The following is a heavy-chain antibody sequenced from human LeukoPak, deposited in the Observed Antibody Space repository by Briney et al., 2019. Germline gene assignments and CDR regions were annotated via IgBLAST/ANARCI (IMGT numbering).Heavy chain of an antibody. CDR3: STEYYGSANFNF. CDR1: GITFSIAW. CDR2: IKSNTAGGTT. J-gene: IGHJ4*02. V-gene: IGHV3-15*01. Sequence: GGSLRLSCVGSGITFSIAWMSWVRQAPGKGLEWIGHIKSNTAGGTTGYAAPVKGRFTISRDDSENTLFLQMNSLKTEDTAVYYCSTEYYGSANFNFWGQGTLVTVSS. D-gene: IGHD3-10*01.